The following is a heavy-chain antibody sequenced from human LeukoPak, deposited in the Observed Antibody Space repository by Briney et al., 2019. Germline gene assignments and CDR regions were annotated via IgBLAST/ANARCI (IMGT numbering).Heavy chain of an antibody. CDR1: GGTFSSYA. CDR3: ASTSDGITGPFDP. J-gene: IGHJ5*02. D-gene: IGHD1-20*01. CDR2: IIPIFGTA. Sequence: SVKVSCKASGGTFSSYAISWVRQAPGQGLEWMGGIIPIFGTANYAQKFQGRVTITADESTSTAYMELSSLRSEDTAVYYCASTSDGITGPFDPWGQGTLVTVSS. V-gene: IGHV1-69*13.